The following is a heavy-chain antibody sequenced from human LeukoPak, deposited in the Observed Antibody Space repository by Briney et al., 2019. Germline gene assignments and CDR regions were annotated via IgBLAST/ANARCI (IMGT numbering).Heavy chain of an antibody. V-gene: IGHV3-7*01. CDR3: SGRSDSHSIY. CDR2: IKQEGTDK. J-gene: IGHJ4*02. Sequence: GGSLRLSCAASGFTFSNFWMNWVRQTTRKGVEWLANIKQEGTDKVYVDSVKGRFTISRDNAENSVYLQLTSLRVEDTGVYYCSGRSDSHSIYWGQGTLVTVSS. CDR1: GFTFSNFW. D-gene: IGHD4-11*01.